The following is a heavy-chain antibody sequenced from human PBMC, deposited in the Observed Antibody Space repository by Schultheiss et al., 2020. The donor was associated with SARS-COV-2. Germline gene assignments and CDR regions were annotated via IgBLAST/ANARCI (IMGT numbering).Heavy chain of an antibody. V-gene: IGHV3-21*01. D-gene: IGHD6-13*01. CDR1: GFTFSSYS. CDR2: ISSSSSYI. CDR3: ATWASSWYGYYYGMDV. J-gene: IGHJ6*02. Sequence: GGSLRLSCAASGFTFSSYSMNWVRQAPGKGLEWVSSISSSSSYIYYADSVKGRFTISRDNAKNSLYLQMNSLRAEDMAVYYCATWASSWYGYYYGMDVWGQGTTVTVSS.